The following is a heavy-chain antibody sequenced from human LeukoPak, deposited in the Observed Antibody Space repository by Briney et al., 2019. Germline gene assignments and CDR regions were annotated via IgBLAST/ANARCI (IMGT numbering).Heavy chain of an antibody. V-gene: IGHV1-2*06. CDR1: VYTFTVHI. CDR3: ARGNGPDNF. Sequence: GASVKVSCRASVYTFTVHIMHWVRQAPGQGLEWMGRINTNSGDTKFAQKFQGRVTLTRDTSISTAYMEMSSRTSDDTAVYYCARGNGPDNFWGQGTLVIVSS. D-gene: IGHD2-8*01. CDR2: INTNSGDT. J-gene: IGHJ4*02.